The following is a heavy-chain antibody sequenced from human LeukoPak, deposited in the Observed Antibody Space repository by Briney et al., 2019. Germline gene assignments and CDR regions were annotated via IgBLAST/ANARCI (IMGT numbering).Heavy chain of an antibody. CDR1: GYSISSGYY. Sequence: PSETLSLTCSVSGYSISSGYYWGWIRQPPGKGLEWIGSIYHGGNTFYNPSLKSRVTISVDTSKNQFSLQLSSVTAADTAVYYCARDQSLMVPFDYWGQGTLVTVSS. D-gene: IGHD3-10*01. V-gene: IGHV4-38-2*02. CDR3: ARDQSLMVPFDY. CDR2: IYHGGNT. J-gene: IGHJ4*02.